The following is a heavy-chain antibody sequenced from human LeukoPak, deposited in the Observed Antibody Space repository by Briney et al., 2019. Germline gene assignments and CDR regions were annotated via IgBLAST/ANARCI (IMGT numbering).Heavy chain of an antibody. CDR3: AKSRPRATVTVSLDV. J-gene: IGHJ6*02. D-gene: IGHD4-17*01. Sequence: LSGRSLRLSCAASGFTFSSYGMHWVRQAPGKGLEWVAVISYDGSNKYYADSVKGRFTISRDNSKNTLYLQMNSLRAEDTAVYYCAKSRPRATVTVSLDVWGQGTLVTVSS. CDR2: ISYDGSNK. V-gene: IGHV3-30*18. CDR1: GFTFSSYG.